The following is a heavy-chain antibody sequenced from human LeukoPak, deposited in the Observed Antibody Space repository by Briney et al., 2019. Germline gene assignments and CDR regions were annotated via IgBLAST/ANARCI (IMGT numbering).Heavy chain of an antibody. V-gene: IGHV4-4*07. CDR1: GGSISSYY. CDR2: IYTSGST. CDR3: ARVNSSGWFDWFDP. J-gene: IGHJ5*02. Sequence: SETLSLTCTVSGGSISSYYWSWIRQPAGKGLEWIGRIYTSGSTNYNPSLKSRVTMSVDTPKNQFSLKLSSVTAADTAVYYCARVNSSGWFDWFDPWGQGTLVTVSS. D-gene: IGHD6-19*01.